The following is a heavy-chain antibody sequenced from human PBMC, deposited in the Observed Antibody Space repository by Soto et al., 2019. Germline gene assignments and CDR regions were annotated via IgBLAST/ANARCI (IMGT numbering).Heavy chain of an antibody. D-gene: IGHD6-13*01. CDR2: IYHSGST. Sequence: QVQLQESGPGLVKPSGTLSLTCAVSGGSISSSDWWSWVRQPPGKGLEWIGEIYHSGSTNDNPSQKRRVTISLDKSKNQFSLKVSSVTAADTAVYYCARVAAADRFDPWGQGTLVTVSS. V-gene: IGHV4-4*02. CDR1: GGSISSSDW. J-gene: IGHJ5*02. CDR3: ARVAAADRFDP.